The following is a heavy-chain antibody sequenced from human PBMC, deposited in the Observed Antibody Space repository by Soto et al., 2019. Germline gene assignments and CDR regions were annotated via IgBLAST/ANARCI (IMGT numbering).Heavy chain of an antibody. V-gene: IGHV4-31*03. CDR3: ARDQGLMVGLRNWFDP. J-gene: IGHJ5*02. D-gene: IGHD3-10*01. CDR2: IYYSGST. Sequence: QVQLQESGPGLVKPSQTLSLTCTVSGGSISSGGYYWSWIRQHPGKGLEWIGYIYYSGSTYYNPSLKRRVTISVDTSKNQFSLKLSSVTAADTAVYYCARDQGLMVGLRNWFDPWGQGTLVTVSS. CDR1: GGSISSGGYY.